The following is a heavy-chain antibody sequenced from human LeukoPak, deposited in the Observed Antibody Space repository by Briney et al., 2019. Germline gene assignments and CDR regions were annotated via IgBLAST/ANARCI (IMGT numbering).Heavy chain of an antibody. J-gene: IGHJ4*02. D-gene: IGHD2-2*02. CDR2: INTNTGNP. V-gene: IGHV7-4-1*02. CDR1: GYTFTSYA. CDR3: ARGGKYCSSTSCYTVDY. Sequence: ASVKVSCKASGYTFTSYAMNWVRQAPGQGLEWMGWINTNTGNPTYAQGFTGRFVFSLDTSVSTAYLQISSLKAEDTAVYYCARGGKYCSSTSCYTVDYWGQGTLVTVSS.